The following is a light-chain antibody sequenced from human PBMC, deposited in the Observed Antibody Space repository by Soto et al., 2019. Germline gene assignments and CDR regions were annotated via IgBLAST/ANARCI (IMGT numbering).Light chain of an antibody. Sequence: QSVLTQSPSASGTPGQRVSISCSGSTSNIGTNTVSWYQHVPGTAPKLLIYTSDQRPSGVPDRFSGSKSGTSASLAISGLRSEDEADYYCAAWDDSLNGPVFGGGTKLTVL. CDR1: TSNIGTNT. CDR3: AAWDDSLNGPV. V-gene: IGLV1-44*01. CDR2: TSD. J-gene: IGLJ3*02.